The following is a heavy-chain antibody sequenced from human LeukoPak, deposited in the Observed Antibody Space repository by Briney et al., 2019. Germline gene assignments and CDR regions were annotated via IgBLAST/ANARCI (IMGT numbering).Heavy chain of an antibody. CDR1: GGSISSRSYY. J-gene: IGHJ4*02. CDR3: ASENCSGTSCSSFDY. V-gene: IGHV4-39*01. CDR2: IFYSGTT. Sequence: SETLSLTCTVSGGSISSRSYYWGWIRQPPGKGLEWIGSIFYSGTTYYNPSLKSRVTISVDTSKNQFSLRLSSVTAADTAVYYCASENCSGTSCSSFDYWGQGALVTVSS. D-gene: IGHD2-2*01.